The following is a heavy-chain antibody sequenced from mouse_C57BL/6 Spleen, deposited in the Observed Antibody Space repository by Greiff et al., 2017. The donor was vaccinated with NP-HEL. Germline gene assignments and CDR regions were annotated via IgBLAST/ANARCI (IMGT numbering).Heavy chain of an antibody. CDR1: GYTFTSYW. D-gene: IGHD2-4*01. CDR2: IDPSDSYT. V-gene: IGHV1-59*01. CDR3: ARPDYDKFAY. J-gene: IGHJ3*01. Sequence: QVQLQQPGAELVRPGTSVKLSCKASGYTFTSYWMHWVKQRPGQGLEWIGLIDPSDSYTNYNQKFKGKATLTVDTSSSTAYMQLSSLTSEDSAVYYCARPDYDKFAYWGQGTLVTVSA.